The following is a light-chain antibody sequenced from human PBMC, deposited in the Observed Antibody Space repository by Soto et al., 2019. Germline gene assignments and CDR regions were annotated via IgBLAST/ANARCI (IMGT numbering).Light chain of an antibody. V-gene: IGKV1-5*01. Sequence: DIQMTQSPSTLSATVGDIVTVTCRASQSISSWLAWYQQKPGKAPKLLIYDASSLESGVPSRFSGSGSGTEFTLTISSLQPDDSATYFCQQYDSDSLTFGQGTKVEIK. CDR3: QQYDSDSLT. CDR1: QSISSW. CDR2: DAS. J-gene: IGKJ1*01.